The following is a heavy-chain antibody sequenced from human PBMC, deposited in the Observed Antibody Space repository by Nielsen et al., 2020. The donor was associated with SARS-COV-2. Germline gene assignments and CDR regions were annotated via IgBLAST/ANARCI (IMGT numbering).Heavy chain of an antibody. CDR2: INHSGST. V-gene: IGHV4-34*01. J-gene: IGHJ6*03. CDR1: GGSFSGYY. Sequence: SETLSLTCAVYGGSFSGYYWSWIHQPPGKGLEWIGEINHSGSTNYNPSLKSRVTISVDTSKNQFSLKLSSVTAADTAVYYCARGGVSLYYCYMDVWGKGTTVTVSS. D-gene: IGHD3-10*01. CDR3: ARGGVSLYYCYMDV.